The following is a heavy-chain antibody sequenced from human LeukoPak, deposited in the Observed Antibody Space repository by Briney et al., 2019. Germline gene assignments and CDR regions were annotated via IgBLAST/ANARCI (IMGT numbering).Heavy chain of an antibody. D-gene: IGHD2-21*02. CDR1: GYRFTSYW. V-gene: IGHV5-51*01. CDR2: IYPGDSDT. Sequence: GGSLKISWKGSGYRFTSYWIGWVRQMPGKGLEWMGIIYPGDSDTRYSPSCEGQLTISAGQCISPASLPYVRPQPADTAMYYCERVYCGGDCHYYFDYWGQGTLVTVSS. CDR3: ERVYCGGDCHYYFDY. J-gene: IGHJ4*02.